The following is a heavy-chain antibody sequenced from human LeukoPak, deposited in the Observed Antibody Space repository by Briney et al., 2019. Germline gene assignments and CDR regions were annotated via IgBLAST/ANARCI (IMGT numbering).Heavy chain of an antibody. CDR2: ISSSGTYI. D-gene: IGHD2-2*01. CDR3: AREGGSCSPTSCFNNYFDY. V-gene: IGHV3-21*01. Sequence: PGGSLRLSCAASGFTFCSYRMNWVREAPGKGLEWVSSISSSGTYIYYADSMKDRFTISRDNAKNSLDLQMSSLRAEDTDGYYSAREGGSCSPTSCFNNYFDYWGQGILVTVSS. CDR1: GFTFCSYR. J-gene: IGHJ4*02.